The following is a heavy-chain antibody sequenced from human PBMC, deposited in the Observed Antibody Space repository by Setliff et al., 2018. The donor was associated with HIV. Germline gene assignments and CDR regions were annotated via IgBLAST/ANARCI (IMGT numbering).Heavy chain of an antibody. Sequence: SETLSLTCAVSGGSISSHFWSWIRQPPEKGLEWIGSIYYSGSTNYNPSLKSRVSLSVDASKNQFSLRLSAVTAADTAVYYCASLTDYGGDSGSHWGQGTLVTVSS. J-gene: IGHJ4*02. D-gene: IGHD4-17*01. CDR2: IYYSGST. CDR3: ASLTDYGGDSGSH. V-gene: IGHV4-59*11. CDR1: GGSISSHF.